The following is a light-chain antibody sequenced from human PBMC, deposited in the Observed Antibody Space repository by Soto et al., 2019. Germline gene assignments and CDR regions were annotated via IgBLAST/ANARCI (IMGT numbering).Light chain of an antibody. CDR2: KAS. Sequence: DIQMTQSPSTLSASVGDGVTITCRASQRISTWLAWYQQKPGKAPKLLIYKASSLESGVPSRFSGSGSGTEFTLTISSLRPDDFATYYCQQYNSYSTFGQGTRLEIK. CDR3: QQYNSYST. V-gene: IGKV1-5*03. CDR1: QRISTW. J-gene: IGKJ5*01.